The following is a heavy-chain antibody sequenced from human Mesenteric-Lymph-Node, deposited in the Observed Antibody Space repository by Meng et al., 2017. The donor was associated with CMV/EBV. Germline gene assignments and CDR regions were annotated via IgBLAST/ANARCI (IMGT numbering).Heavy chain of an antibody. D-gene: IGHD1-20*01. CDR1: GFTVSNNY. CDR3: AREDYNWSGFDY. CDR2: IYSSGAT. J-gene: IGHJ4*02. Sequence: GGSLRLSCAASGFTVSNNYMNWVRQVPGKGLEWVSVIYSSGATFYADSVKGRFTLSRDNSKNTLSLQMTSLKPEDTAVYYCAREDYNWSGFDYWGQGTLVTVSS. V-gene: IGHV3-66*03.